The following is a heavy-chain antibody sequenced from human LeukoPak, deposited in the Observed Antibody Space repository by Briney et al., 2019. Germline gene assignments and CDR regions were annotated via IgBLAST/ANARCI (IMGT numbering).Heavy chain of an antibody. CDR1: GGSITSYY. CDR3: ARDPTWFGTSSLGYMDV. Sequence: SETLSLTCTVSGGSITSYYWSWIRQPAGKGLEWIGRIHTSGSTNYNPSLKSRVTISVDKSKNQFSLKLSSVTAADTAVYYCARDPTWFGTSSLGYMDVWGKGTTVTISS. V-gene: IGHV4-4*07. D-gene: IGHD3-10*01. J-gene: IGHJ6*03. CDR2: IHTSGST.